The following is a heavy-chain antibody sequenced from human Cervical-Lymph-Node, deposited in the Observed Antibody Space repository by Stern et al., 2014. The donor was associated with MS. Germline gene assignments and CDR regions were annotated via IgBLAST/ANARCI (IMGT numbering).Heavy chain of an antibody. CDR1: GGPISTNTYF. D-gene: IGHD3-16*01. V-gene: IGHV4-39*01. CDR2: FYDAGHT. Sequence: QVQLQESGPGLVKPSETLSLTCTVSGGPISTNTYFLVWLRQPPGNGLEWIATFYDAGHTIYNPSFKTRVTISVDTSKNQFSLRQTSVTAADTAVYYCARLERSYGADYWGQGILVTVSS. J-gene: IGHJ4*02. CDR3: ARLERSYGADY.